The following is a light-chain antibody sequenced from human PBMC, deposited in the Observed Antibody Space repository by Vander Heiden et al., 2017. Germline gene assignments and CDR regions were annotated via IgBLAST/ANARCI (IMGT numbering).Light chain of an antibody. Sequence: QSVLTQPPSASGAPGQRVTISCSGSSSNIGSNTVNWYQQLPGTAPKLLIYSNNQRPSGVPDRFSGSKSGTSASLASSGLQSEDEADYYCAAWDDSLRDVVFGGGTKLTVL. CDR2: SNN. J-gene: IGLJ2*01. CDR3: AAWDDSLRDVV. CDR1: SSNIGSNT. V-gene: IGLV1-44*01.